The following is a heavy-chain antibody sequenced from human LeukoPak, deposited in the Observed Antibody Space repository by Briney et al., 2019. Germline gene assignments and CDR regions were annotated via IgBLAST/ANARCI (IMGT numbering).Heavy chain of an antibody. Sequence: SETLSLTCTVSGGSISSYYWSWIRQPPGKGLEWIGYVYYSGSTNYNPSLKSRVTISVDTSKNQFSLKLSSVTAADTAVYYCARDPLGGGSGSYYGGSFDYWGQGTLVTVSS. V-gene: IGHV4-59*12. CDR2: VYYSGST. CDR1: GGSISSYY. CDR3: ARDPLGGGSGSYYGGSFDY. D-gene: IGHD3-10*01. J-gene: IGHJ4*02.